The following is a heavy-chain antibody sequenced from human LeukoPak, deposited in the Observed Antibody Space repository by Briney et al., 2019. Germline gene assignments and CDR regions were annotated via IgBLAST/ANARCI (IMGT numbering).Heavy chain of an antibody. CDR3: ATYDFWSGYYTH. V-gene: IGHV1-24*01. Sequence: ASVKVSCKVSGYTLTELSMHWVRQAPGKGLEWMGGFDPEDGETIYAQKFQGRVTMTEDTSTDTAYMELSSLRPEDTAVYYCATYDFWSGYYTHWGQGTLVTVSS. D-gene: IGHD3-3*01. CDR1: GYTLTELS. CDR2: FDPEDGET. J-gene: IGHJ4*02.